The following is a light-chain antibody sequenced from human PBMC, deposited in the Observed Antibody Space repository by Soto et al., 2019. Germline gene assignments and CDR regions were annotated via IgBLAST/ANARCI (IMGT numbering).Light chain of an antibody. Sequence: DIPMTQSPSSLSASVGDRVTITCRASQSISNYLNWYQQKPGKAPKVLVYAASSVESGVPSRCSSSGAGTDSTPTISSLQPEDVATYYCQRGYKTPRFGGGTKVEIK. CDR2: AAS. J-gene: IGKJ4*02. CDR1: QSISNY. CDR3: QRGYKTPR. V-gene: IGKV1-39*01.